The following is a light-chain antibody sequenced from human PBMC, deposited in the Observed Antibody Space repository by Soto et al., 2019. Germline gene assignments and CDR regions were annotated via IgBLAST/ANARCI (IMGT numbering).Light chain of an antibody. Sequence: EIVLTQSPATLSLSPGERATLSCRASQSVNSYLAWYQQKPAQAPRLLIYDASNRATGIPARFGGSGSGTDFTLTISSLKSDDFAVYYCQQRSNWPRTFGQGTKVDNK. CDR1: QSVNSY. CDR3: QQRSNWPRT. CDR2: DAS. V-gene: IGKV3-11*01. J-gene: IGKJ1*01.